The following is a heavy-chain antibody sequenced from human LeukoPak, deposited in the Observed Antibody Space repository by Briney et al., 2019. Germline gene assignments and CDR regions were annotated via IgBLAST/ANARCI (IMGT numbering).Heavy chain of an antibody. D-gene: IGHD3-10*01. CDR2: IYPADSDT. CDR1: GYSFTSYW. Sequence: GESLKISCKGSGYSFTSYWISWVRQMPGNGLESMGIIYPADSDTTYSPSFQGQVTISVDKSISTVYLQWSSLKASDTAMYYCARQSRDGSKTRGYYFDYWGQGTLVTVSS. V-gene: IGHV5-51*01. J-gene: IGHJ4*02. CDR3: ARQSRDGSKTRGYYFDY.